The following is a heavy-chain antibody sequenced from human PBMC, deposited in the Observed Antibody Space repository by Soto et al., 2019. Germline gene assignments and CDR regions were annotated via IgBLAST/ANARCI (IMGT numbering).Heavy chain of an antibody. CDR3: AKDSGRFFGVVHVLIFDY. CDR2: ISGSGGST. D-gene: IGHD3-3*01. CDR1: GFTLSSYA. J-gene: IGHJ4*02. V-gene: IGHV3-23*01. Sequence: EVQLLESGGGLVQPGGSLRLSCAASGFTLSSYAMSWVRQAPGKGLEWVSAISGSGGSTYYADSVKGRFTISRDNSKNTLYLQMNSLRADDTAVYYCAKDSGRFFGVVHVLIFDYWGQGTLVTVSS.